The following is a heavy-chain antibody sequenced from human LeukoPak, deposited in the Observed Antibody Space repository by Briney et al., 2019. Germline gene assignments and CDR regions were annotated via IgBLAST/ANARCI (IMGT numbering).Heavy chain of an antibody. CDR1: GFTFSRYA. CDR3: AKYRYSGSRETYDY. Sequence: GGSLRLSCIVSGFTFSRYAMSWVRQVPGKGLEWFSAIDSKGGGIYYADSVKGRFTISRDNSKNTLYLQTNSLRVDDAAVYYCAKYRYSGSRETYDYWGQGTLVTVSS. J-gene: IGHJ4*02. V-gene: IGHV3-23*01. CDR2: IDSKGGGI. D-gene: IGHD5-12*01.